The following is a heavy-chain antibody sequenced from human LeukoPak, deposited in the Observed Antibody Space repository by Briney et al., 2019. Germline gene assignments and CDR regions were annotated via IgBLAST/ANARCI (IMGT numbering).Heavy chain of an antibody. D-gene: IGHD1-26*01. V-gene: IGHV4-59*01. CDR3: ARGLTIVGSTSFHF. CDR2: VFYTGST. J-gene: IGHJ4*02. CDR1: GVSITSYY. Sequence: SETLSLTCTVSGVSITSYYWSWIRQPPGKGLEWIGYVFYTGSTNYNSSLKSRVTISVDTSKNQFSLKLSSVSAADTAVYYCARGLTIVGSTSFHFWGQGALVTVSS.